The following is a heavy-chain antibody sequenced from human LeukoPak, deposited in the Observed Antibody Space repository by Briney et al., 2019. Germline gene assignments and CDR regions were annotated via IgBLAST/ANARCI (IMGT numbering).Heavy chain of an antibody. Sequence: SETLSLTCAVSGGSISSGGYSWSWIRQPPGKGLDWIGYIYHSGSTYYNPSLKSRVTISVDRSKNQFSLKLSSVTAADTAVYFCASSPYDSSGYEWGQGTLVTVSS. J-gene: IGHJ4*02. D-gene: IGHD3-22*01. CDR1: GGSISSGGYS. CDR3: ASSPYDSSGYE. V-gene: IGHV4-30-2*01. CDR2: IYHSGST.